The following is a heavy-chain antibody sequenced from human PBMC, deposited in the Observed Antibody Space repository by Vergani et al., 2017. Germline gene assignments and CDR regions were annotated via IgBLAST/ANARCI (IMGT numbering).Heavy chain of an antibody. Sequence: QVPLVQSGAEVKKPGASVKVSCKASGYTFTSYYMHWVRQAPGQGLEWMGIINPSGGSTSYAQKFQGRVTMTRDTSTSTVYMELSSLRSEDTAVYYCARERIAAVDYYYYGMDVWGQGTTVTVSS. D-gene: IGHD6-13*01. CDR2: INPSGGST. CDR1: GYTFTSYY. V-gene: IGHV1-46*01. CDR3: ARERIAAVDYYYYGMDV. J-gene: IGHJ6*02.